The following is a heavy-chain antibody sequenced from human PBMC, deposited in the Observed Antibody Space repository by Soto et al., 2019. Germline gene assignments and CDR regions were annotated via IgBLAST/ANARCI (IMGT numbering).Heavy chain of an antibody. V-gene: IGHV1-18*04. CDR1: GYTFTSYG. CDR2: ISAYNGNT. CDR3: ARDPHYYYGSGSSPLPFDY. Sequence: ASVKVSCKASGYTFTSYGISWVRQAPGQGLEWMGWISAYNGNTDYAQKLQGRVTMTTDTSTSTAYMELRSLRSDDTAVYYCARDPHYYYGSGSSPLPFDYWGQGTLVTVSS. J-gene: IGHJ4*02. D-gene: IGHD3-10*01.